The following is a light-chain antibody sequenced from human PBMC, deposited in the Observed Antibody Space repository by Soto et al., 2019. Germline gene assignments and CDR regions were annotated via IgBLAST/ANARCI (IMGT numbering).Light chain of an antibody. J-gene: IGKJ5*01. CDR1: QSVSSN. Sequence: EIVMTQSPATLSVSPGERATLSCRASQSVSSNLAWYQQKPGQAPRLLIYGASARATGVSARFSGSGSGTDFTLTISSLEPEDFAVYYCQQRSNWPPITFGQGTRLEIK. CDR2: GAS. CDR3: QQRSNWPPIT. V-gene: IGKV3-15*01.